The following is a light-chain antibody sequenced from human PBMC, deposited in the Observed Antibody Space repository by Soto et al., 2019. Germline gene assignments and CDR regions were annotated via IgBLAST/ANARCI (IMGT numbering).Light chain of an antibody. J-gene: IGLJ3*02. CDR1: SSDVGAYNH. CDR2: EVS. V-gene: IGLV2-14*01. CDR3: TSFTTSSTWV. Sequence: QSALTQPASVSGSPGQSITISCTGTSSDVGAYNHVSWYQQHPGKAPKLMIYEVSSRPSGVSNRFSGSKSGNTASLTISGLQAEAEADYYCTSFTTSSTWVFGGGTKLTVL.